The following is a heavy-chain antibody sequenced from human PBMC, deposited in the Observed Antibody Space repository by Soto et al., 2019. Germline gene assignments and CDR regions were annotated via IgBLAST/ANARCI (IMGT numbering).Heavy chain of an antibody. J-gene: IGHJ6*02. D-gene: IGHD4-17*01. CDR2: IHSGGSRI. CDR1: GFTFSTYH. V-gene: IGHV3-48*03. CDR3: ARDGSTVTTNYHYAMDV. Sequence: GGSLRLSWAASGFTFSTYHMNWVRQAPGKGLEWVSYIHSGGSRIYYADSVKGRFTISRDNAKNSLYLQMNSLRAEDTAVYYCARDGSTVTTNYHYAMDVWGQGTTLTVYS.